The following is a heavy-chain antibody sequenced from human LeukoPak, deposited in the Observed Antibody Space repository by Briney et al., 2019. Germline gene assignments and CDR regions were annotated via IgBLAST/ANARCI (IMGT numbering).Heavy chain of an antibody. J-gene: IGHJ4*02. Sequence: SETLSLTCTVSSGSISSSGYYWGWIRQPPGKGLEWIGNIHDSGTTDYNPSLKSRVSISVDTSRNQFSLKLNSVTAADTAVYYCTRDMGVNWGQGTLVSVSS. CDR1: SGSISSSGYY. CDR2: IHDSGTT. D-gene: IGHD2-8*01. CDR3: TRDMGVN. V-gene: IGHV4-39*07.